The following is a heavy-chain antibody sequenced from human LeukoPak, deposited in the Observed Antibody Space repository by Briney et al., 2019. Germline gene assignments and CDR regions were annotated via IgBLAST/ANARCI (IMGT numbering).Heavy chain of an antibody. CDR2: IYYSGYT. CDR3: ARRKQEGWFDP. Sequence: ASETLSLTCIVAGGSMSSYYWSWIRQPPGKGLEWIGYIYYSGYTNYNPSLKSRVTISVDTSKNQFSLKLSSVTATDTAVYYCARRKQEGWFDPWGQGTLVTVSS. CDR1: GGSMSSYY. V-gene: IGHV4-59*08. J-gene: IGHJ5*02.